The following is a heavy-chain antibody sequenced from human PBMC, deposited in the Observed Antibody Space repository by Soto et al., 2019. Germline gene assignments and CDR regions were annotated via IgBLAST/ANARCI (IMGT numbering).Heavy chain of an antibody. CDR1: GFTFSSYA. Sequence: GGSLRLSCAASGFTFSSYAMHWVRQAPGKGLEWVAVISYDGSNKYYADSVKGRFTISRDNSKNTLYLQMNSLRAEDTAVYYCARAETRVPAARRGAFDIWGQGTMVTVSS. CDR3: ARAETRVPAARRGAFDI. J-gene: IGHJ3*02. V-gene: IGHV3-30-3*01. D-gene: IGHD2-2*01. CDR2: ISYDGSNK.